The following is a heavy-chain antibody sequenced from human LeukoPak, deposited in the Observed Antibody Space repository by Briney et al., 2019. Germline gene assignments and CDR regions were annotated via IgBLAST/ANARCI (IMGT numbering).Heavy chain of an antibody. CDR3: ARVGLVPAARPASVGPPKVSAVGPRAPFDY. Sequence: PSETLSPTCTVSGYSISSGYYWGWIRQPPGKGLEWIGSIYHSGSTYYNPSLKSRVTISVDTSKNQFSLKLSSVTAADTAVYYWARVGLVPAARPASVGPPKVSAVGPRAPFDYWGQGTRVTVPS. CDR2: IYHSGST. D-gene: IGHD2-2*01. V-gene: IGHV4-38-2*02. J-gene: IGHJ4*02. CDR1: GYSISSGYY.